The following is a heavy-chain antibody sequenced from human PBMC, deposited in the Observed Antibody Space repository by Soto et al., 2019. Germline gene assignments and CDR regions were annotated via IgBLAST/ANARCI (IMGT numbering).Heavy chain of an antibody. J-gene: IGHJ6*02. CDR3: ARGGCTNGVCYIPVYGMDV. CDR2: IYYSGST. CDR1: GGSISSGGYY. D-gene: IGHD2-8*01. V-gene: IGHV4-31*03. Sequence: PAETLSLTCTVSGGSISSGGYYWSWIRQHPGKGLEGIGYIYYSGSTYYNPSLKRRVTISVDTSKNQFSLKLSSVTAADTAVYYCARGGCTNGVCYIPVYGMDVWGQGTTVTVSS.